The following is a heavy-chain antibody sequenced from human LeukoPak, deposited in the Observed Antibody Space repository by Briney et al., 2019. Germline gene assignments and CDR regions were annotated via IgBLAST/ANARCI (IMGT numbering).Heavy chain of an antibody. Sequence: GGSLRLSCAASGFNNVWMSWVRQAPGKGLEWVSVIIGSGGSTYYADSVKGRFTISRDNSKNTLYLQMNSLRAEDTAVYYCAKEGSYSYGNEDYWGQGTLVTVSS. CDR3: AKEGSYSYGNEDY. D-gene: IGHD5-18*01. CDR2: IIGSGGST. CDR1: GFNNVW. J-gene: IGHJ4*02. V-gene: IGHV3-23*01.